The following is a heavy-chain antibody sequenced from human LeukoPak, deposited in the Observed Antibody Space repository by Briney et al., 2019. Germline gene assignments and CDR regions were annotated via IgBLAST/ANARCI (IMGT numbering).Heavy chain of an antibody. CDR3: AKVGQLGRGGYYYYMDV. Sequence: GSLRLSCEVSGFTFSSYHMNWVRQAPGKGLEWVSSISSSGSYIYHADSVKGRFTISRDNSKNTLYLQMNSLRAEDTAVYYCAKVGQLGRGGYYYYMDVWGKGTTVTVSS. CDR1: GFTFSSYH. D-gene: IGHD3-10*01. J-gene: IGHJ6*03. V-gene: IGHV3-21*01. CDR2: ISSSGSYI.